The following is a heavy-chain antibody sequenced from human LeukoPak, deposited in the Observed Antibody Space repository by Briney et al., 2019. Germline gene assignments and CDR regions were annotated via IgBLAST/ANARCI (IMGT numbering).Heavy chain of an antibody. V-gene: IGHV3-23*01. Sequence: GASLRLSCAASGFTFSSYAMSWVRQAPGKGLEWVSAISGSGGSTYYADSVKGRFTISRDNSKNTLYLQMNSLRAEDTAVYYCVKTLPTDMVRGVMGGFDYWGQGTLVTVSS. CDR1: GFTFSSYA. J-gene: IGHJ4*02. CDR3: VKTLPTDMVRGVMGGFDY. D-gene: IGHD3-10*01. CDR2: ISGSGGST.